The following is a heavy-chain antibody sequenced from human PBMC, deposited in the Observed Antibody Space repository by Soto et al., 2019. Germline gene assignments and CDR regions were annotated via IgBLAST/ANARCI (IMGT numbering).Heavy chain of an antibody. J-gene: IGHJ6*02. V-gene: IGHV3-74*01. CDR1: GFTFSSYW. CDR3: AREADYYYYGMDV. Sequence: VGSLRLSCAASGFTFSSYWMHWVRQAPGKGLVWVSRINSDGSSTSYADSVKGRFTISRDNAKNTLYLQMNSLRAEDTAVYYCAREADYYYYGMDVCGQGTTVTVSS. CDR2: INSDGSST.